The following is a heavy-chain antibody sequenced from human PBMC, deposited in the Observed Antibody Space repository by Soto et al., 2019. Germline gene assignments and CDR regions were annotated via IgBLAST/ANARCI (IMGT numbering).Heavy chain of an antibody. J-gene: IGHJ5*02. CDR3: ARLGAHYQSLEP. V-gene: IGHV4-59*08. CDR2: IYYGGTT. D-gene: IGHD2-2*01. CDR1: GGSISPYY. Sequence: SETLCLTCTVSGGSISPYYWSWVRQPPGKGLEWIGYIYYGGTTSYNPSLMSRVTISLETSKSQISLRLSSVTAADTAIYYCARLGAHYQSLEPWGPGTLVTVSS.